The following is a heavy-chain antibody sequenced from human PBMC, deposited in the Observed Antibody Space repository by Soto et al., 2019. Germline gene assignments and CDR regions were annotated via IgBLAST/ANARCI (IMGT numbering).Heavy chain of an antibody. CDR2: MSGSSSTT. V-gene: IGHV3-23*01. J-gene: IGHJ4*02. Sequence: LRLSCATSGLTFSNYAMSWVRHAPVGGLEWVSSMSGSSSTTYYADSVRGRFTISRDRSKNTLYLQMSSLRAEDTALYYCAKNQERELPRVIDFWGQGTLVTVSS. CDR1: GLTFSNYA. D-gene: IGHD1-7*01. CDR3: AKNQERELPRVIDF.